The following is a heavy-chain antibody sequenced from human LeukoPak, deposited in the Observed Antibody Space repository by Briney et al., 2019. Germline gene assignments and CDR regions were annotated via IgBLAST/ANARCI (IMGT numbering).Heavy chain of an antibody. V-gene: IGHV3-48*01. CDR2: ISSSSTI. CDR3: ARGKRGY. J-gene: IGHJ4*02. CDR1: GFTFSSYS. Sequence: GGSLRLSCAASGFTFSSYSMNWVRQAPGKGLEWVSYISSSSTIYYADSVKGRFTISRDNAKNSLYLQMNSLRAEDTAVYYCARGKRGYWGQGTLVTVSS.